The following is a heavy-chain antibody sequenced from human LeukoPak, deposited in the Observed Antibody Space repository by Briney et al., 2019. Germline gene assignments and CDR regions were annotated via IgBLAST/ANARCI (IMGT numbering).Heavy chain of an antibody. CDR2: INPNSGGT. V-gene: IGHV1-2*02. Sequence: ASAKVSCKASGYTFTGYYMHWVRQAPGQGLEWMGWINPNSGGTNYAQKFQGRVTMTRDTSISTAYMELSRLRSDDTAVYYCARLDSGYDMGIYYFDYWGQGTLVTVSS. D-gene: IGHD5-12*01. J-gene: IGHJ4*02. CDR3: ARLDSGYDMGIYYFDY. CDR1: GYTFTGYY.